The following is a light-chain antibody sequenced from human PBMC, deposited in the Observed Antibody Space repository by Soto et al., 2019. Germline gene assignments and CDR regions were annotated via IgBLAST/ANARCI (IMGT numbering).Light chain of an antibody. CDR1: QSINRY. J-gene: IGKJ5*01. V-gene: IGKV3-11*01. Sequence: EIVLTQSPATLSLSPGDRATLSCRSSQSINRYLAWYQQKPGQAPRLLIYYASNRAAGIPARFSGSGSGIDFTLTISSLEPEDFAVYYCQQRSNWPPITFGQGTRLEIK. CDR2: YAS. CDR3: QQRSNWPPIT.